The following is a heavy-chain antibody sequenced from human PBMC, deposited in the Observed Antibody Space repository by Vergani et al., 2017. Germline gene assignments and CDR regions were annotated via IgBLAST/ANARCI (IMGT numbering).Heavy chain of an antibody. D-gene: IGHD2-15*01. Sequence: QVQLVQSGAEVKKPGSSVKVSCKASGGTFSSYTISWVRQAPGQGLEWMGRIIPILGIANYAQKFQGRVTITADKSTRTAYMELSSLRSDDTAVYYCARSDGIVVVDNAFDIWGQGTMVTVSS. CDR1: GGTFSSYT. V-gene: IGHV1-69*02. CDR3: ARSDGIVVVDNAFDI. CDR2: IIPILGIA. J-gene: IGHJ3*02.